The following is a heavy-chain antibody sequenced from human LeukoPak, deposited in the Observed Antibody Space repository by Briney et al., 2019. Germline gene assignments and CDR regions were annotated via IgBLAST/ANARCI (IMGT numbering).Heavy chain of an antibody. CDR2: ISWNSGSI. V-gene: IGHV3-9*03. CDR1: GFTFDDYA. Sequence: PGRSLRLSCAASGFTFDDYAVHWVRQAPGKGLEWVSGISWNSGSIGYADSVKGRFTISRDNAKNSLYLQMNSLRAEDMALYYCAKDILDGDYASDAFDIWGQGTMVTVSS. J-gene: IGHJ3*02. CDR3: AKDILDGDYASDAFDI. D-gene: IGHD4-17*01.